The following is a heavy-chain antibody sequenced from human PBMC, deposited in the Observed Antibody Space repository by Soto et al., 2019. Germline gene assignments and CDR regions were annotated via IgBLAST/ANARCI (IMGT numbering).Heavy chain of an antibody. J-gene: IGHJ6*02. CDR1: GFTFSSYA. Sequence: EVQLLESGGGLVQPGGSLRLSCAASGFTFSSYAMSWVRQAPGKGLEWVSAISGSGGSTYYADSVKGRFTISRDNSKNTLYLQMNSLRAEDTAVYYCAKDGPGLFGELRYYYYGMDVWGQGTTVTVSS. CDR3: AKDGPGLFGELRYYYYGMDV. V-gene: IGHV3-23*01. D-gene: IGHD3-10*02. CDR2: ISGSGGST.